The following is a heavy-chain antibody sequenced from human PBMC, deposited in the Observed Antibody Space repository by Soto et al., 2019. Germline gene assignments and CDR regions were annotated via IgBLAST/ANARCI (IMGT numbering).Heavy chain of an antibody. CDR3: AHRVTYSGYWDVGWFDS. CDR1: GGSISRGGYY. J-gene: IGHJ5*01. V-gene: IGHV4-61*08. CDR2: IYYSGST. Sequence: SETLSLTCTVSGGSISRGGYYWSWIRQPPEKRLEWIGYIYYSGSTDYNPSLKSRVTISVDTSKNQVVLSMTYMEPVDTGTYYCAHRVTYSGYWDVGWFDSWGQGTLVTSPQ. D-gene: IGHD6-25*01.